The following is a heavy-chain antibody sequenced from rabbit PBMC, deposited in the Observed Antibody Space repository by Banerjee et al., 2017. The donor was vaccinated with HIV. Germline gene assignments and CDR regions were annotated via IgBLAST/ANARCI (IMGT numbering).Heavy chain of an antibody. CDR1: GFSFSGSYY. Sequence: QSLEESGGDLVKPEASLTLTCTASGFSFSGSYYMCWVRQAPGKGLEWVACIYVGGSRSTYYANWAKGRFTISKTSSTTVTLQMTSLTAADAATYFCARSGGYGDYGYALMLWGPGTLVTVS. CDR3: ARSGGYGDYGYALML. V-gene: IGHV1S40*01. J-gene: IGHJ4*01. CDR2: IYVGGSRST. D-gene: IGHD2-1*01.